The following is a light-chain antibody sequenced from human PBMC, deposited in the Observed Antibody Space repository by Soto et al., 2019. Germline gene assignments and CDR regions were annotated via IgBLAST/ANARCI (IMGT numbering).Light chain of an antibody. CDR1: QFVDTY. CDR2: GAS. J-gene: IGKJ4*01. Sequence: DIQMTQSPSSLSATVGDRVTISCRASQFVDTYLNWFQQKPGKAPKLLISGASTLQTGVPSRFSGSGSGTDFALTISSLQPEDFATYYCQQSYSIPLTFGGGTK. V-gene: IGKV1-39*01. CDR3: QQSYSIPLT.